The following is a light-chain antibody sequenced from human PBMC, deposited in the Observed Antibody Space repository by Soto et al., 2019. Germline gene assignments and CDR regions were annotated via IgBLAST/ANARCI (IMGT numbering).Light chain of an antibody. Sequence: DIQMTQSPSSLSASVGDRVTITCRTSQSINTYLNWYQQKPGEAPKLLIYAASIWQNGVPSTFSGSGSGTDSTLTISTRQPGECATYYGQQSYSTTRTFGGGTKVEVK. J-gene: IGKJ4*01. CDR3: QQSYSTTRT. CDR1: QSINTY. V-gene: IGKV1-39*01. CDR2: AAS.